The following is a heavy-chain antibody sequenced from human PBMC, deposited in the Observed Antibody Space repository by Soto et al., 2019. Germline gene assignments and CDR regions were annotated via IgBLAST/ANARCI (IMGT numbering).Heavy chain of an antibody. J-gene: IGHJ4*02. Sequence: PSEPLSLTGAVSGGSISSSNWWSWVRQPPGKGLEWIGEIYHSGSTNYNPSLKSRVTISVDKSKNQFSLKLSSVTAADTAVYYCARLNYDSSGYYGPLDYWGQGTLVTVSS. CDR3: ARLNYDSSGYYGPLDY. CDR2: IYHSGST. D-gene: IGHD3-22*01. CDR1: GGSISSSNW. V-gene: IGHV4-4*02.